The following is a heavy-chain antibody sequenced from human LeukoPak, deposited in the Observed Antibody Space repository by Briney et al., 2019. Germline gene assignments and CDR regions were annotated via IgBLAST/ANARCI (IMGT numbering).Heavy chain of an antibody. D-gene: IGHD3-22*01. Sequence: PGRSLRLSCAASGFTFSSYGMHWVRQAPGKGLEWVAVIWYDGSNKYYADSVKGRFTISRDNSKNTLYLQMNSLRAEDTAVYYCTTGQDYYDSSGYYRDYWGQGTLVTVSS. V-gene: IGHV3-33*01. CDR2: IWYDGSNK. J-gene: IGHJ4*02. CDR1: GFTFSSYG. CDR3: TTGQDYYDSSGYYRDY.